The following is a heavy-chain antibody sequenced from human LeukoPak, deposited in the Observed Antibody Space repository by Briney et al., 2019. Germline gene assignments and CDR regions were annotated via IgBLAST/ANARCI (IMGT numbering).Heavy chain of an antibody. CDR3: AREGYFDSSGYDFGY. CDR1: GFSLSSYW. CDR2: VNGDGSRT. Sequence: QPGGSLRLXCAASGFSLSSYWMHWVRRAPGKGLVWVLRVNGDGSRTSYADSVKGRFTISRDDAKNTLYLQMNSLRAEDTAVYYCAREGYFDSSGYDFGYWGQGTLVTVSS. V-gene: IGHV3-74*01. D-gene: IGHD3-22*01. J-gene: IGHJ4*02.